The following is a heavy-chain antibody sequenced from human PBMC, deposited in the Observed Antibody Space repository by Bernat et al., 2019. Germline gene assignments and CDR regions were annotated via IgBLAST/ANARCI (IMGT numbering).Heavy chain of an antibody. CDR2: ISYDGSHK. Sequence: QVQLVESGGGVVQPGRSLRLSCAASGFTFSSYGMHWVRQAPGKGLEWVAVISYDGSHKYYADSVKGRFTISRDNSKNTLFLHMNSLRSDDTAVYYCARVKGRITMDGDYWGQGTLVTVSS. D-gene: IGHD3-10*01. CDR1: GFTFSSYG. CDR3: ARVKGRITMDGDY. J-gene: IGHJ4*02. V-gene: IGHV3-30*03.